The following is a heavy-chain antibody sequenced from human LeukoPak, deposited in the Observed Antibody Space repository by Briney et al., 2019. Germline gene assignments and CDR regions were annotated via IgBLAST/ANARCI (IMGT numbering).Heavy chain of an antibody. CDR1: GYTFTSYD. D-gene: IGHD2-15*01. CDR3: ARRIVEWWPYYYYGMDV. J-gene: IGHJ6*02. CDR2: MNPNSGNT. Sequence: ASVKVSCKASGYTFTSYDINWVRQATGQGLEWMGWMNPNSGNTGYAQKFQGRVTMTRNTSISTAYMELSSLRSEDTAVYYCARRIVEWWPYYYYGMDVWGQGTTVTVSS. V-gene: IGHV1-8*01.